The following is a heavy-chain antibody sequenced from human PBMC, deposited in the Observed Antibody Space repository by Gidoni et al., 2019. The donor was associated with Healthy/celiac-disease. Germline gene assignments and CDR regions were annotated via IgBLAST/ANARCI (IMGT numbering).Heavy chain of an antibody. CDR1: GFTFSGSA. V-gene: IGHV3-73*02. CDR2: IRSKANSYAT. D-gene: IGHD6-13*01. CDR3: TSSTHPSSGSSSWDNWFDP. Sequence: EVQLVESGGGLVQHGGSLKLPCAASGFTFSGSAMHWVRQASGTGREWVGRIRSKANSYATAYAASVKGRFTISRDDSKNTAYLQMNSLKTEDTAVYYCTSSTHPSSGSSSWDNWFDPWGQGTLVTVSS. J-gene: IGHJ5*02.